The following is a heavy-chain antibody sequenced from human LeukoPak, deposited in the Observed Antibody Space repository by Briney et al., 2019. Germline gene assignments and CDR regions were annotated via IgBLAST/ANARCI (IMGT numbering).Heavy chain of an antibody. CDR1: GFPFSSYA. Sequence: GGSLRLSCSASGFPFSSYAMHWVRQAPGKGLEYVSAISDSGGSTYYADSVKGRFTISRDNSKNTLYLQMSSLRAEDTAVYFCVRGYSFGPYGMDVWGQRTTVTVS. V-gene: IGHV3-64D*09. D-gene: IGHD2-15*01. J-gene: IGHJ6*02. CDR3: VRGYSFGPYGMDV. CDR2: ISDSGGST.